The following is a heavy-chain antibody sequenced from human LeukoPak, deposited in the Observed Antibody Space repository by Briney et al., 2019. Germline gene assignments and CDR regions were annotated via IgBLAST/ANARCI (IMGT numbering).Heavy chain of an antibody. J-gene: IGHJ4*02. CDR3: AKDTHYYDSSGYIDY. CDR1: GFTFSSYA. V-gene: IGHV3-23*01. CDR2: ISGSGGST. Sequence: GGSLRLSCAASGFTFSSYAMSWVRQAPGKGLEWVSAISGSGGSTYYADSVKGRFTISRDNSKNTLYLQMNSLRAEDTAVYYCAKDTHYYDSSGYIDYWGQGTLVTVSS. D-gene: IGHD3-22*01.